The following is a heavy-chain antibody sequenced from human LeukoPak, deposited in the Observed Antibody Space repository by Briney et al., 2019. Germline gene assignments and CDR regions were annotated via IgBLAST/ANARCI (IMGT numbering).Heavy chain of an antibody. J-gene: IGHJ6*02. CDR1: GFTFSSDT. Sequence: GGALRLSCAASGFTFSSDTMSWVRQAPGKGLEWVSSMSSTSKYKYYADSVKGRFTISRDNAKNSLYLQMNSLRADDTAVYYCARDLWTSRDYYGMDVWGQGTTVTVSS. CDR2: MSSTSKYK. D-gene: IGHD2/OR15-2a*01. CDR3: ARDLWTSRDYYGMDV. V-gene: IGHV3-21*01.